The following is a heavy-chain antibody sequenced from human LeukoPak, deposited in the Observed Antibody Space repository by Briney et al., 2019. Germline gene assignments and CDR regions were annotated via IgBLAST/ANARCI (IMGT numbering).Heavy chain of an antibody. D-gene: IGHD2-2*01. CDR3: VKGGVPAAMSYYYYGMDV. CDR2: ISSNGGST. J-gene: IGHJ6*04. V-gene: IGHV3-64D*06. CDR1: GFTFSSYA. Sequence: GGSLRLSCSASGFTFSSYAMHWVRQAPGKGLEYVSAISSNGGSTYYADSVKGRFTNSRDNSKNTLYLQMSSLRAEDTAVYYCVKGGVPAAMSYYYYGMDVWGKGTTVTVSS.